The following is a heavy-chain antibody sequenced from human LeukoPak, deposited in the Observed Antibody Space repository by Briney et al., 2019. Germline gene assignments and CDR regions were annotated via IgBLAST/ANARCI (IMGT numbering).Heavy chain of an antibody. Sequence: SVKVSCKASGGTFSSYAISWVRQAPGQGLEWMGGIIPIFGTANYAQKFQGRVTITADKSTSTAYMELSSLRSEDTAVYYCARGVGAPPRGAFDIWGQGTMVTVSS. CDR1: GGTFSSYA. CDR2: IIPIFGTA. D-gene: IGHD1-26*01. J-gene: IGHJ3*02. CDR3: ARGVGAPPRGAFDI. V-gene: IGHV1-69*06.